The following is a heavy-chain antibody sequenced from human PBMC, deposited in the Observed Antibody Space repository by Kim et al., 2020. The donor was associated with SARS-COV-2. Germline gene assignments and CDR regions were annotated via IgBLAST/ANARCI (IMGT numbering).Heavy chain of an antibody. V-gene: IGHV3-23*01. CDR2: VSAHDRT. Sequence: GGSLRLSCEASGFTFSNYGMTWVRQAPGKGLEWVSSVSAHDRTFYADSVKGRFTISRDTSKNTLFLQMNSLRAEDSAIYFCAKYWNDQESRLEYWGQGA. D-gene: IGHD1-1*01. J-gene: IGHJ4*02. CDR1: GFTFSNYG. CDR3: AKYWNDQESRLEY.